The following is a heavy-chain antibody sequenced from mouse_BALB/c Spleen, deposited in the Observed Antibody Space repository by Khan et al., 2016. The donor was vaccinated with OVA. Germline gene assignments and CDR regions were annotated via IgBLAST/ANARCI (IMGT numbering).Heavy chain of an antibody. CDR2: VSTGGSYT. V-gene: IGHV5-6*01. D-gene: IGHD1-1*01. CDR1: GFTFSTYG. CDR3: TRLAYYYDSEGFAY. Sequence: EVELVESGGDLVKPGGSLKLSCAASGFTFSTYGMSWVRQTADRRLEWVATVSTGGSYTYYPDSVKGRFTISSDNAKNTLYLQMNSLKSEDTAMFYCTRLAYYYDSEGFAYWGQGTLVTVSA. J-gene: IGHJ3*01.